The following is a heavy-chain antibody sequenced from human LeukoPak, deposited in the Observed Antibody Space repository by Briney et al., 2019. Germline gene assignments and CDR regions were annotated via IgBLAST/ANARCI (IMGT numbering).Heavy chain of an antibody. J-gene: IGHJ4*02. CDR2: ISSSSTTI. Sequence: GGSLRLSCVASGFTFSSYSINWVRQAPGKGLEWVSYISSSSTTIYYADSVKGRFTITRDNAKNSLYLQMNSLRAEDTAVYYCARSFYYDTLTGYYFFDYWGRGTLVTVSS. CDR3: ARSFYYDTLTGYYFFDY. CDR1: GFTFSSYS. V-gene: IGHV3-48*04. D-gene: IGHD3-9*01.